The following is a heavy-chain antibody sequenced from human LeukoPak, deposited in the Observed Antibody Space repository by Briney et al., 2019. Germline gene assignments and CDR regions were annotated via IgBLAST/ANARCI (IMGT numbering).Heavy chain of an antibody. V-gene: IGHV1-8*01. J-gene: IGHJ4*02. CDR2: MNPNSGXX. CDR1: GYTFTXYX. CDR3: ARVFWSGYYIDY. Sequence: GASVKVSCKASGYTFTXYXINWVRQATGQGLEWMGWMNPNSGXXGXXXXXXXXXTMTRNTSISTAYMELSSLRSEDTAVYYCARVFWSGYYIDYWGQGTLVTVSS. D-gene: IGHD3-3*01.